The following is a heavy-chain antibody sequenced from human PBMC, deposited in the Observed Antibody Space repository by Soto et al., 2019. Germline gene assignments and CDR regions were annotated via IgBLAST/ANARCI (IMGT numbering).Heavy chain of an antibody. CDR2: ISGSGGHT. CDR3: AKIEMGWFAH. Sequence: GGSLRLSCKASGFSFFSYAMSWVRQAPGKGLEWVSTISGSGGHTYYADSVKGRFIVSRDNSENTVSLQMGSLRADDTALYFCAKIEMGWFAHWGQGSQVTVS. V-gene: IGHV3-23*01. J-gene: IGHJ5*02. CDR1: GFSFFSYA. D-gene: IGHD2-8*01.